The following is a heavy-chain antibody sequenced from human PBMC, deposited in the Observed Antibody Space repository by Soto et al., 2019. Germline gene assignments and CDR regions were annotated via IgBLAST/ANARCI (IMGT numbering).Heavy chain of an antibody. Sequence: GGSLRLSCAASGFTFSSYAMHWVRQAPGKGLEWVAVISYDGSNKYYADSVKGRFTISRDNSKNTLYLQMNSLRAEDTAVYYCARVTEWELLGAFDIWGQGTMVTVSS. CDR1: GFTFSSYA. J-gene: IGHJ3*02. CDR3: ARVTEWELLGAFDI. CDR2: ISYDGSNK. V-gene: IGHV3-30-3*01. D-gene: IGHD1-26*01.